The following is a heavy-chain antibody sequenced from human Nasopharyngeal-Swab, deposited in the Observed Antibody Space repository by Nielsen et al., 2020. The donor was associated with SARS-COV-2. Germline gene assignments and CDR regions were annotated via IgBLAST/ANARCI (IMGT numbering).Heavy chain of an antibody. CDR3: AREVRSIAARPYSDYYYGMDV. CDR2: INHRGST. J-gene: IGHJ6*02. Sequence: RQAPGKGLEWGGEINHRGSTNYNPSLKSRVTISVDTSKNQFSLKLSSVAAADTAVYYCAREVRSIAARPYSDYYYGMDVWGQGTTVTVSS. D-gene: IGHD6-6*01. V-gene: IGHV4-34*01.